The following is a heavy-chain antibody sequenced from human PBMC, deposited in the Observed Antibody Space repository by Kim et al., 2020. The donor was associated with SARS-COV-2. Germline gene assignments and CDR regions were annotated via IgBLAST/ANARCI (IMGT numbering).Heavy chain of an antibody. V-gene: IGHV1-2*06. CDR2: INPNSGGT. D-gene: IGHD5-18*01. CDR3: ARSRVGTQRVFDY. J-gene: IGHJ4*02. Sequence: ASVKVSCKASGYTFTVYYMHWVRQAPGQGLEWMGRINPNSGGTNYAQKFQGRVTMTRDTSISTAYMELSRLRSDDTAVYYCARSRVGTQRVFDYWGQGTLVTVSS. CDR1: GYTFTVYY.